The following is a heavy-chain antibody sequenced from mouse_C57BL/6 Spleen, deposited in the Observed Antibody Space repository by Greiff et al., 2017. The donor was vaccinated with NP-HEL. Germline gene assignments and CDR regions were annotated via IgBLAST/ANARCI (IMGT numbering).Heavy chain of an antibody. D-gene: IGHD2-3*01. V-gene: IGHV1-81*01. CDR1: GYTFTSYG. CDR2: IYPRSGNT. Sequence: QVQLKESGAELARPGASVKLSCKASGYTFTSYGISWVKQRTGQGLEWIGEIYPRSGNTYYNEKFKGKATLTADKSSSTAYMELRSLTSEDSAVYFCARHDYFDYWGQGTTLTVSS. J-gene: IGHJ2*01. CDR3: ARHDYFDY.